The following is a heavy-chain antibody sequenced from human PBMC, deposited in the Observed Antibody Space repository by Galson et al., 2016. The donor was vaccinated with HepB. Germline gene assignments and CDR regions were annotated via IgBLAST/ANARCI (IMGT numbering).Heavy chain of an antibody. CDR2: IWYDESNK. J-gene: IGHJ4*03. CDR3: ARSEGNYYNSSGYYYPYYFDS. D-gene: IGHD3-22*01. V-gene: IGHV3-33*01. CDR1: GFTFSSYG. Sequence: SLRLSCAASGFTFSSYGMHWVRQAPGRGLEWVAVIWYDESNKYYADSVKGRFTISRDNSKNTLYLQMDSLRAEDTAVYYCARSEGNYYNSSGYYYPYYFDSWGQGTTVIVSS.